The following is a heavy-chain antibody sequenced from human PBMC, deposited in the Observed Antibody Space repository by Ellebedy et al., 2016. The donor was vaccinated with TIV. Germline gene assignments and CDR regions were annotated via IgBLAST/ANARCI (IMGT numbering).Heavy chain of an antibody. CDR2: ISWDGGST. D-gene: IGHD2/OR15-2a*01. Sequence: GGSLRLXXAASGFTFDDYAMHWVRQAPGKGLEWVSLISWDGGSTYYADSVKGRFTISRDNSKNSLYLQMNSLRAEDTALYYCAKDIIDVGLYGMDVWGQGTTVTVSS. CDR1: GFTFDDYA. V-gene: IGHV3-43D*03. CDR3: AKDIIDVGLYGMDV. J-gene: IGHJ6*02.